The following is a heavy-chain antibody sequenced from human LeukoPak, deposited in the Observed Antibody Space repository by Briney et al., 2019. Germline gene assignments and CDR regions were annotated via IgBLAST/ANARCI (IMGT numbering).Heavy chain of an antibody. CDR3: ARGGSGYSYGYVDY. CDR1: GGTFSSYT. V-gene: IGHV1-69*02. D-gene: IGHD5-18*01. Sequence: SVKVSCKASGGTFSSYTISWVRQAPGQGLEWMGRIIPILGIANYAQKFQGGVTITADKSTSTAYMELSSLRSEDTAVYYCARGGSGYSYGYVDYWGQGTLVTVSS. CDR2: IIPILGIA. J-gene: IGHJ4*02.